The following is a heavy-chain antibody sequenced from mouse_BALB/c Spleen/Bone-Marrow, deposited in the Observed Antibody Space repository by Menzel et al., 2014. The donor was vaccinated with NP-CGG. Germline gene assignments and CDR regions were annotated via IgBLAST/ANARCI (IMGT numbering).Heavy chain of an antibody. CDR2: INPSNGGT. V-gene: IGHV1S81*02. J-gene: IGHJ3*01. D-gene: IGHD1-1*02. Sequence: QAQLQHPGAELVKPGASVKLSSKASGYTFSSYYMYWVKQRPGQGLEWIGEINPSNGGTNFNEKFKSKATLSVDKSSSTAYMQLSSLTSEDSAVYYCTRENYGFAYWGQRTLVTIST. CDR3: TRENYGFAY. CDR1: GYTFSSYY.